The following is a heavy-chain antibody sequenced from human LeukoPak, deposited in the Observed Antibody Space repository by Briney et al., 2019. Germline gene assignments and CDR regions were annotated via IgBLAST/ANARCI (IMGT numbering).Heavy chain of an antibody. D-gene: IGHD3-22*01. Sequence: GGSLRLSCAASGFPFSSYIMNWVRQAPGKGLEWVSYISSSSGTIYYADSVKGRFTISRDIAKNSLYLQMNSLRAEDTAVYYCAREGGYYDSSGYYRPFDYWGQGTLVTVSS. CDR3: AREGGYYDSSGYYRPFDY. CDR1: GFPFSSYI. J-gene: IGHJ4*02. CDR2: ISSSSGTI. V-gene: IGHV3-48*01.